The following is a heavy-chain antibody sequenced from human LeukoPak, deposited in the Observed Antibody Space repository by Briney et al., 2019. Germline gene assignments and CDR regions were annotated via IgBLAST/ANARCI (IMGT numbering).Heavy chain of an antibody. D-gene: IGHD3-3*01. CDR1: GFTFSSYS. J-gene: IGHJ4*02. CDR3: ARESNDFWSGYFDY. CDR2: ISSSSGYI. Sequence: GGSLRLSCAASGFTFSSYSMNWVRQAPGKGLEWVSSISSSSGYIYYADSVKGRFTISRDNAKNSLYLQMNSLRAEDTAVYYCARESNDFWSGYFDYWGQGTLVTVSS. V-gene: IGHV3-21*01.